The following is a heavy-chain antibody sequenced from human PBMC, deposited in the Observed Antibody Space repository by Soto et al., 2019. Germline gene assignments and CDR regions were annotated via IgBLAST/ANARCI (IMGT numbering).Heavy chain of an antibody. J-gene: IGHJ2*01. CDR2: IWYDGSNK. V-gene: IGHV3-33*01. CDR3: AFSYCYGDHRDLHSFPTRRSSDL. Sequence: GKRMEWVAVIWYDGSNKYYADSVKGRFTISRDNSKNTLYLQMNSLRAENTAVYYCAFSYCYGDHRDLHSFPTRRSSDL. D-gene: IGHD4-17*01.